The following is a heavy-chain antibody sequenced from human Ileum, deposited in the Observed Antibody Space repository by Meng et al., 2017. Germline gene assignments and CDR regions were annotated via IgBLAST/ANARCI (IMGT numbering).Heavy chain of an antibody. CDR2: IKADGSEI. CDR1: GFTFSNYW. CDR3: ARDPASRVPIDS. V-gene: IGHV3-7*01. D-gene: IGHD2-2*01. J-gene: IGHJ4*02. Sequence: GESLKISCVVSGFTFSNYWMSWVRQAPGKGPEWVAHIKADGSEIYYADSVRGRFTISRDNAKNSLYMQMNSLRADDTAMYYCARDPASRVPIDSWGQGSLVTVSS.